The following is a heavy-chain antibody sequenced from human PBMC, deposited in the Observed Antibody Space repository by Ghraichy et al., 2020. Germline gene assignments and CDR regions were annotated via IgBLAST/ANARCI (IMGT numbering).Heavy chain of an antibody. D-gene: IGHD1-20*01. Sequence: SETLSLTCTVSGGSISSYYWSWIRQPPGKGLEWIGYIYYSGSTNYNPSLKSRVTISVDTSKNQFPLKLSAVTAADTAVYYCAGGGAEYNWNYWGQGTLVTVSS. CDR2: IYYSGST. V-gene: IGHV4-59*01. CDR1: GGSISSYY. J-gene: IGHJ4*02. CDR3: AGGGAEYNWNY.